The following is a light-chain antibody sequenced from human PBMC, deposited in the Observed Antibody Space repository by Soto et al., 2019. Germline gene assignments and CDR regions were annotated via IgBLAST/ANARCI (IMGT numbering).Light chain of an antibody. J-gene: IGKJ1*01. CDR3: PQYGSSGT. CDR2: GAS. CDR1: QSVSNNY. V-gene: IGKV3-20*01. Sequence: EIVLTQSPGTLSLSPGERATLSCRASQSVSNNYLALYQQKPGQAPRLLIYGASNRATGIPDRFSGSGSGTVFTLTIIRLEPEDFAVYYCPQYGSSGTFGQGTKVEIK.